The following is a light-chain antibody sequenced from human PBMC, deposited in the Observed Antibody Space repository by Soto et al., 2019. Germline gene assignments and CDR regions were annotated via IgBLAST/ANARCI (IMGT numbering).Light chain of an antibody. Sequence: QSALTQPASVSGSPGQSITISCSGTTNDVGGYNYVSWYQQHPGKAPKLLIYGVTDRPSGVSSRFSGSKSGNAASLTISGLQAEDEADYYCSSYTSSSTLVVFGGGTTLTVL. CDR2: GVT. V-gene: IGLV2-14*03. CDR1: TNDVGGYNY. CDR3: SSYTSSSTLVV. J-gene: IGLJ2*01.